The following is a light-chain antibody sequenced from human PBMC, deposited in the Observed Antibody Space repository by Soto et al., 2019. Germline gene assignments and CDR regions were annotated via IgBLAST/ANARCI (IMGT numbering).Light chain of an antibody. CDR1: QSLSNGF. CDR3: QKYGGTPKT. V-gene: IGKV3-20*01. Sequence: EIVLTQSPATLSLSPGERATLSCRASQSLSNGFLGWYQQKPGQAPRLLIYDTSSRPTCIPERFSGSGSGTDFTLTISRREPEDFAMYYCQKYGGTPKTFGQGTKVEI. CDR2: DTS. J-gene: IGKJ1*01.